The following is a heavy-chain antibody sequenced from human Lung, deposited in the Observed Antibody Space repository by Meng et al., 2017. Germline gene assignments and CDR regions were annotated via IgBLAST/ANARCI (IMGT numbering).Heavy chain of an antibody. V-gene: IGHV3-15*01. CDR3: SGHVDY. CDR1: GFTFSSYW. Sequence: EVVREEAGGGLVQSGGSLRLSWSASGFTFSSYWMHWVRQSPGKGLEWIGRMKSNVDGGAVDYAAAVKGRFFISRDDSENTFYLQMNSLKTEDTAVYYCSGHVDYWGHGMLVTVSS. J-gene: IGHJ4*01. CDR2: MKSNVDGGAV.